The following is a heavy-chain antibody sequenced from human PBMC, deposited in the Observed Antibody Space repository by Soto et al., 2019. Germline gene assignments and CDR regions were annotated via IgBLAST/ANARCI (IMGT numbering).Heavy chain of an antibody. V-gene: IGHV1-18*01. Sequence: QVQLVQSGAEVKKPGASVKVSCKASGYTFTSCGISWVRQAPGQGLEWMGWISAYNGKTNYAQKVQGRVTMTADTSTSTAYMELRSLRSDDTAIYYCARDLDGSGSYYTAYWGQGTLVTVSS. CDR1: GYTFTSCG. CDR2: ISAYNGKT. D-gene: IGHD3-10*01. CDR3: ARDLDGSGSYYTAY. J-gene: IGHJ4*02.